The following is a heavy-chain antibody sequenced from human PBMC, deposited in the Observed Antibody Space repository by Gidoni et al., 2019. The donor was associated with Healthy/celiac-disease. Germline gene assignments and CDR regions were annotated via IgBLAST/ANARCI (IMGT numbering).Heavy chain of an antibody. V-gene: IGHV1-8*01. Sequence: QVQLVQSGAEVKKPGASVKVSCKASGYTFPSYDINWVRQATGQGLEWMGLMNPNSGNTGYAQKFQGRVTMTRNTSISTAYMELSSLRSEDTAVYYCARQETYCSGGSCYPNRFSDYWGQGTLVTVSS. CDR3: ARQETYCSGGSCYPNRFSDY. CDR2: MNPNSGNT. J-gene: IGHJ4*02. CDR1: GYTFPSYD. D-gene: IGHD2-15*01.